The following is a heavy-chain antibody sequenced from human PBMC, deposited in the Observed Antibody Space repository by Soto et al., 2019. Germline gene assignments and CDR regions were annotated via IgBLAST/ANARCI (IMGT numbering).Heavy chain of an antibody. Sequence: EVQLVTSGGVVVQPGESLRLSCAASGFTFYDYTMHWVRQAPGKGLEWVSLISWDGGSTYYADSVKGRFTISRDNSKKSLYLQMNSLTTEDTALNNCASTRSSSRAGHSFDIWGQGTMVTVSS. CDR2: ISWDGGST. D-gene: IGHD6-13*01. J-gene: IGHJ3*02. CDR3: ASTRSSSRAGHSFDI. CDR1: GFTFYDYT. V-gene: IGHV3-43*01.